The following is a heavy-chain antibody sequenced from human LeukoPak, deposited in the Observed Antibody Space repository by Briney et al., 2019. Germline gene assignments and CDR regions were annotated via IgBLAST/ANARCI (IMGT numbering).Heavy chain of an antibody. V-gene: IGHV4-59*01. CDR1: GGSISSYY. CDR3: ARVAYYDILTGYRSDY. J-gene: IGHJ4*02. Sequence: SETLSLTCTVSGGSISSYYWSWIRQPPGKGLERIGYIYYSGSTNYNPSLKSRVTISVDTSKNQFSLKLSSVTAADTAVYYCARVAYYDILTGYRSDYWGQGTLVTVSS. D-gene: IGHD3-9*01. CDR2: IYYSGST.